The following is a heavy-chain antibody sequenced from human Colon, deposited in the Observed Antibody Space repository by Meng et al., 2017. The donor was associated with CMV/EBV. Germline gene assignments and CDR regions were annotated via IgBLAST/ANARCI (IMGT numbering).Heavy chain of an antibody. Sequence: FTHYDVNWVRQAAGQGLEWMGWIHPNSGDTGYAQKFQGRVIMTRNISTSTAYMELSGLRFDDTAVYYCVRANGYSYGFAPTSLDLWGQGTLVTVSS. CDR3: VRANGYSYGFAPTSLDL. CDR2: IHPNSGDT. D-gene: IGHD5-18*01. J-gene: IGHJ5*02. CDR1: FTHYD. V-gene: IGHV1-8*01.